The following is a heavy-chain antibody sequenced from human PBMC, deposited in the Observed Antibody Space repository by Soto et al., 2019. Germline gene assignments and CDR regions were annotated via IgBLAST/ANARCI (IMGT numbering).Heavy chain of an antibody. CDR3: ARTPYYDSSGYFDY. Sequence: SETLSLTCAVSGGSISSGGYSWSWIRQPPGKGLEWIGYIYHSGSTYYSPSLKSRVTISVDRSKNQFSLKLSSVTAADTAVYYCARTPYYDSSGYFDYWGQGTLVTVSS. V-gene: IGHV4-30-2*01. J-gene: IGHJ4*02. CDR2: IYHSGST. CDR1: GGSISSGGYS. D-gene: IGHD3-22*01.